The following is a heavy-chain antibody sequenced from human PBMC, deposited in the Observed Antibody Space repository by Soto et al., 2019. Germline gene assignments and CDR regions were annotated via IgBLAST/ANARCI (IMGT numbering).Heavy chain of an antibody. CDR1: GFSLSDYG. D-gene: IGHD2-21*01. V-gene: IGHV3-30*03. J-gene: IGHJ4*02. CDR2: ISFDGGDT. CDR3: ARGRWQKYCANPYCFTFDS. Sequence: QVQLVESGGGVVQPGRSLRLSCTASGFSLSDYGMHWVRQAPGKGLEWVAFISFDGGDTYYADSLRGRFTVSRDNSKDTLYLQVNSLRDDYTAVFYCARGRWQKYCANPYCFTFDSWGQGTLVTVSS.